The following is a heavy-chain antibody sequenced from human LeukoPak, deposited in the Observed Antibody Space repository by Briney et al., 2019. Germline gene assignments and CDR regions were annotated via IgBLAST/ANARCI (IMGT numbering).Heavy chain of an antibody. V-gene: IGHV1-69*04. Sequence: ASVKVSCKASGGTFSSYAISWVRQAPGQGLEWMGRIIPILGIANYAQKFQGRVTITADKSTSTAYMELSSLRSEDTAVYYCARMNVEMATETNDYWGQGTLVTVSS. CDR2: IIPILGIA. CDR3: ARMNVEMATETNDY. CDR1: GGTFSSYA. D-gene: IGHD5-24*01. J-gene: IGHJ4*02.